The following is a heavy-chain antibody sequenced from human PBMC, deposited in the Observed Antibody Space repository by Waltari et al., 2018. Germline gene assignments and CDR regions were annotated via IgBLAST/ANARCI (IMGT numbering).Heavy chain of an antibody. Sequence: EVQLVESGGGLVQPGGSLRLSCEASGFTFSSYWMSWVRQAPGKGLEWVANIKQDGSEKYYVDSVKGRFTISRDNAKNSLYLQMNSLRAEDTAVYYCARDGGSSSLGYWGQGTLVTVSS. CDR3: ARDGGSSSLGY. J-gene: IGHJ4*02. V-gene: IGHV3-7*01. D-gene: IGHD6-6*01. CDR2: IKQDGSEK. CDR1: GFTFSSYW.